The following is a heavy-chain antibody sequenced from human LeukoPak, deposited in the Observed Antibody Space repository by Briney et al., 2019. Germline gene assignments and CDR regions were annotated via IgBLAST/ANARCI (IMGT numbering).Heavy chain of an antibody. CDR2: ISSSSSYI. V-gene: IGHV3-21*01. Sequence: GGSLRLSCAASGFTFSSYSMNWVRQAPGKGLEWVSPISSSSSYIYYADSVKGRFTISRDNAKNSLYLQMNSLRAEDTAVYYCARSGYDSAYYYYYMDVWGKGPRSPSP. CDR3: ARSGYDSAYYYYYMDV. D-gene: IGHD5-12*01. CDR1: GFTFSSYS. J-gene: IGHJ6*03.